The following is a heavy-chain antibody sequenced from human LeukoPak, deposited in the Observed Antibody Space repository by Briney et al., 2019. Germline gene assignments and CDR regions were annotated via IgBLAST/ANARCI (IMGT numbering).Heavy chain of an antibody. D-gene: IGHD4-17*01. V-gene: IGHV3-30*04. J-gene: IGHJ4*02. CDR1: GFTFSSYA. Sequence: RRSLRLSCAASGFTFSSYAMHWVRQAPGKGLEWVAVISYDGSNKYYADSVKGRFTISRDNSKNTLYLQMNSLRAEDTAVYYCARDGVATVTTEVYYWGQGTLVTVSS. CDR3: ARDGVATVTTEVYY. CDR2: ISYDGSNK.